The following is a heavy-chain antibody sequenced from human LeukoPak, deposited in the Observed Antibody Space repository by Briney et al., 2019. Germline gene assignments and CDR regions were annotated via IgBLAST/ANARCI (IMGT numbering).Heavy chain of an antibody. D-gene: IGHD6-13*01. J-gene: IGHJ6*02. CDR1: GFTFSSYW. V-gene: IGHV3-7*01. Sequence: GGSLRLSCAASGFTFSSYWMSWVRQAPGKGLEWVANIKQDGSEKYYVDSVKGRFTISRDNAKNSLYLQMNSLRAEDTAVYYCARSAAARGAPYYYYGMDVWGQGTTVTVSS. CDR2: IKQDGSEK. CDR3: ARSAAARGAPYYYYGMDV.